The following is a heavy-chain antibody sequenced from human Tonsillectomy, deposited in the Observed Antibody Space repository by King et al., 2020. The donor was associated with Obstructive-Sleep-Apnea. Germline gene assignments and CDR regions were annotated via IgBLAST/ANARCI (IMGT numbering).Heavy chain of an antibody. CDR3: ARLGTEEDNFDY. D-gene: IGHD1-7*01. V-gene: IGHV3-7*03. Sequence: VQLVESGGGLVQPGGSLRLSCAASGFTFSSYWMSWVRQAPGKGLEWGANIKEDGSEKHYVDAVKGRFSISRDNAKKSLHLQMSSLRAEDTAVYYCARLGTEEDNFDYWGQGTLVTVSS. CDR2: IKEDGSEK. CDR1: GFTFSSYW. J-gene: IGHJ4*02.